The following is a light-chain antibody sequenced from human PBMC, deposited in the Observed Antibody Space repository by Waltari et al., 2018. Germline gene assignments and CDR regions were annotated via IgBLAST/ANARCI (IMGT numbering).Light chain of an antibody. CDR1: QSLLLADGYSY. CDR3: MQVLQTQVT. V-gene: IGKV2-28*01. CDR2: MAS. J-gene: IGKJ5*01. Sequence: EPASISCRSSQSLLLADGYSYLDWYLQKPGQSPQLLIYMASFRASGVPDRFSGSGSGTEFTLKISRVEAEDVGVYYCMQVLQTQVTLDQGTRLEIK.